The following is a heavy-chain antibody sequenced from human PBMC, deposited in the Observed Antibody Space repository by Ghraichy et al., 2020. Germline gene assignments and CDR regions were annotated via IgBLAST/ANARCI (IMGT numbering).Heavy chain of an antibody. CDR2: IYHSETT. J-gene: IGHJ6*03. CDR1: GYSINSGYY. Sequence: SETLSLTCTVSGYSINSGYYWGWIRQPPGKGLEWIGSIYHSETTYYNPSLKRRLTISVDTSENQFSLKLSSVTAAETAVYYCARARPSNYYYYIDVWGKGTTVTVSS. D-gene: IGHD4-11*01. V-gene: IGHV4-38-2*02. CDR3: ARARPSNYYYYIDV.